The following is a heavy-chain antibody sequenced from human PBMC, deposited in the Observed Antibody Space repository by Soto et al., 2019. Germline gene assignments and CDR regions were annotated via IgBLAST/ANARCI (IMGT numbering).Heavy chain of an antibody. V-gene: IGHV1-3*01. CDR3: ARGVRSSGWYWFDP. CDR1: GYTFTSYD. D-gene: IGHD6-19*01. Sequence: ASVKVSCKASGYTFTSYDINWVRQATGQGLEWMGWINAGNGNTKYSQKFQGRVTITRDTSASTAYMELSSLRSEDTAVYYCARGVRSSGWYWFDPWGQGTLVTVSS. CDR2: INAGNGNT. J-gene: IGHJ5*02.